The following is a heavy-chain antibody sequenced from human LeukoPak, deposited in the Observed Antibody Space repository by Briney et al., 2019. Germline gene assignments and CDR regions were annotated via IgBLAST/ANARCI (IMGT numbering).Heavy chain of an antibody. CDR1: GDGVSSNSAA. V-gene: IGHV6-1*01. Sequence: SQTLSLTCAISGDGVSSNSAAWNWIRQSPSTGLEWLGRTYYRSKWYNDYAVSVKSRITINPDTSKNQFSLQLSSVTPEDTAVYYCARQNNTYHHYNLGWFDPWGQGTLVTVSS. D-gene: IGHD5-24*01. CDR2: TYYRSKWYN. J-gene: IGHJ5*02. CDR3: ARQNNTYHHYNLGWFDP.